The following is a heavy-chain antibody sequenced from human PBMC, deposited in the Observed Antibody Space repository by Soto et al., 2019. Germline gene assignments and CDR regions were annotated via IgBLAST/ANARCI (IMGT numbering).Heavy chain of an antibody. J-gene: IGHJ6*02. D-gene: IGHD3-16*01. V-gene: IGHV1-46*01. CDR2: ISPFGGAT. CDR3: AKGRGGKTVANFGMDV. Sequence: QVRLVQSGAEVRKTGASVKVSCKASGDSVSNDYLHWVRQAPGQGFEWLGLISPFGGATAYAQRFEGRVTVTMDKSSTTFYLELSSRRSDDTAVYYCAKGRGGKTVANFGMDVWGHGVTVTVSS. CDR1: GDSVSNDY.